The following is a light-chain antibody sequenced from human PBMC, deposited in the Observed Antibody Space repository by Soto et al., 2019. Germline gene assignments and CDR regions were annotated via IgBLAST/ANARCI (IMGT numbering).Light chain of an antibody. CDR2: GNS. Sequence: QSVLTQPPSVSGAPGQRVTISCTGSSSNIGAGYDVHWYQQLPGTAPKLLIYGNSNRASGVPDRFSGSKSGTSASLAITGLQAEDEADYYCQSYDSSLSGSVVFGTGTKLTVL. CDR1: SSNIGAGYD. J-gene: IGLJ1*01. V-gene: IGLV1-40*01. CDR3: QSYDSSLSGSVV.